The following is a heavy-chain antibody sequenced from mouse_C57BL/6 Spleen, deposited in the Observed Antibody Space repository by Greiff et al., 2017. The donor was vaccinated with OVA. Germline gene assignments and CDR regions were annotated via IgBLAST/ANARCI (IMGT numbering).Heavy chain of an antibody. Sequence: EVKVVESGEGLVKPGGSLKLSCAASGFTFSSYAMSWVRQTPEKRLEWVAYISSGGDYIYYADTVKGRFTISRDNARNTLYLQMSSLKSEDTAMYYCTSLNWDRFAYWGQGTLVTVSA. CDR1: GFTFSSYA. D-gene: IGHD4-1*01. CDR2: ISSGGDYI. CDR3: TSLNWDRFAY. V-gene: IGHV5-9-1*02. J-gene: IGHJ3*01.